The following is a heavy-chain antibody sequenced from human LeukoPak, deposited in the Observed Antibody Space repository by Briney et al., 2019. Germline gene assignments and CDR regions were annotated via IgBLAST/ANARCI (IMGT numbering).Heavy chain of an antibody. D-gene: IGHD1-26*01. CDR3: AREYGGTYGSFEY. Sequence: SETLSLTCTVSGYSIGSGYYWGWIRQPPGKGLEWIGSIYHSGSTYYNPSLKSRVTISVDTSNNQFSLKLSSVTAADTAVYYCAREYGGTYGSFEYWGQGSLVTVSS. V-gene: IGHV4-38-2*02. CDR1: GYSIGSGYY. CDR2: IYHSGST. J-gene: IGHJ4*02.